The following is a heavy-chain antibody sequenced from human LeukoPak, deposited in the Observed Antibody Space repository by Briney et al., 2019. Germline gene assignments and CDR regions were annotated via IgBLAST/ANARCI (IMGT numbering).Heavy chain of an antibody. CDR2: IKQDGSEK. CDR1: GFTFSSYW. Sequence: GGSLRLSCAASGFTFSSYWMSWVRQAPGKGLEWVANIKQDGSEKYYLDSVKGRFTISRDNSKNTLYLQMNSLRAEDTAVYYCAKGALWFGELSGMDVWGQGTTVTVSS. J-gene: IGHJ6*02. CDR3: AKGALWFGELSGMDV. V-gene: IGHV3-7*03. D-gene: IGHD3-10*01.